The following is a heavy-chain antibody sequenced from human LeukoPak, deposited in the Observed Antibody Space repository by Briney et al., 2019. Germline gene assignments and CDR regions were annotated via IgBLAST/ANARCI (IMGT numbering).Heavy chain of an antibody. V-gene: IGHV5-10-1*01. CDR1: GYTFTISW. J-gene: IGHJ4*02. CDR3: ASLPLYSSSSSY. D-gene: IGHD6-13*01. CDR2: IDPSDSYT. Sequence: GESLPISCMGSGYTFTISWITWVRHLPGKGLEWMGRIDPSDSYTNYSPSFQGHVTISADKSISTAYLQWSSLKASDTAMYYCASLPLYSSSSSYWGQGTLVTVSS.